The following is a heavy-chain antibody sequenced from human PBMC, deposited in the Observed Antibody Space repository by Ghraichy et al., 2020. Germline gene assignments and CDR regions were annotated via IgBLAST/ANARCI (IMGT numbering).Heavy chain of an antibody. CDR3: AKTKRYSSDPFDF. CDR2: LSYSGDNT. Sequence: GGSLRLSCVASGFTFSNYAMGWVRQAPGKGLEWVSSLSYSGDNTYYADSVKGRFTISRDNSKNTLYLQMNSLRAEDTAAYYCAKTKRYSSDPFDFWGQGTMVTVSS. V-gene: IGHV3-23*01. CDR1: GFTFSNYA. D-gene: IGHD5-18*01. J-gene: IGHJ3*01.